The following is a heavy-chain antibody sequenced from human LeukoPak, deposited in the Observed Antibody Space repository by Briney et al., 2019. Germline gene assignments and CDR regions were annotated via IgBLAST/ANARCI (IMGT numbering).Heavy chain of an antibody. CDR1: GYSVAELS. CDR2: LHPEEDET. V-gene: IGHV1-24*01. CDR3: ATGLHIYDSGGHYY. D-gene: IGHD3-22*01. Sequence: ASVRVSCKVSGYSVAELSMHWVRQARGKGLEWLGGLHPEEDETIYAQRFQGRVTMTEDTSTDTVYLELNSLRSEDTAVYYCATGLHIYDSGGHYYWGQGTLVTVSS. J-gene: IGHJ4*02.